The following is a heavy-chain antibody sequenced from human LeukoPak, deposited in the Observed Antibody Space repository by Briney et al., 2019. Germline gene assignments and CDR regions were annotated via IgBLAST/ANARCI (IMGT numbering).Heavy chain of an antibody. Sequence: GGSLRLSCAASGFTFSNYWMHWVRRAPGKGMGWVSGVGSDRSTPNYPASVKRRFTISSYNANNTLYLQMNSLRVEDTAVYYCARDAPGGISGSLYDYWGQGTLVTVSS. D-gene: IGHD6-19*01. J-gene: IGHJ4*02. CDR3: ARDAPGGISGSLYDY. V-gene: IGHV3-74*01. CDR1: GFTFSNYW. CDR2: VGSDRSTP.